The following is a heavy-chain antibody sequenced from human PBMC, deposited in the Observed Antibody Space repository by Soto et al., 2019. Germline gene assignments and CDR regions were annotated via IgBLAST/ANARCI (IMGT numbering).Heavy chain of an antibody. CDR3: ARSDTAMGNFDY. CDR1: GGTFSSYA. D-gene: IGHD5-18*01. CDR2: IIPIFGTA. V-gene: IGHV1-69*13. J-gene: IGHJ4*02. Sequence: SVKVSCKASGGTFSSYAISWVRQAPGKGLEWMGGIIPIFGTANYAQKFQGRVTITADESTSTAYMELSSLRSEDTAVYYCARSDTAMGNFDYWGQGTLVTVSS.